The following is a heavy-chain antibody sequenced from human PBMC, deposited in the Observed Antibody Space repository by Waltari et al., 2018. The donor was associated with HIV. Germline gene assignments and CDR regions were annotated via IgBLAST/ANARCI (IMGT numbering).Heavy chain of an antibody. D-gene: IGHD3-22*01. J-gene: IGHJ4*02. CDR3: AQLNESSGYVVHKWAYYVDY. CDR2: LDWDDEK. V-gene: IGHV2-5*02. CDR1: GFSLSTSGVG. Sequence: QITLKESGPTLVKPTQTLTLTCTFSGFSLSTSGVGLGWIRQPPGKALEWLALLDWDDEKRYSPTLKGRLTITKDTSKNHVVLTMNNMDPVDTATYYCAQLNESSGYVVHKWAYYVDYGGQGTLVTVSS.